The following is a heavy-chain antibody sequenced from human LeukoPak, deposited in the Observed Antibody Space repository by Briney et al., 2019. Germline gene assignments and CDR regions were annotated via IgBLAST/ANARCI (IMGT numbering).Heavy chain of an antibody. Sequence: ASVTVSCTASGYTFTDYTMHWLRQAPGQRLDWMGWINGGSGNTKYSPEFQSRVTITRDTSASTAYMELSSLRSEDTAVYYCANPRYDSSGYYYVDWGQGTLVTVSS. D-gene: IGHD3-22*01. J-gene: IGHJ4*02. CDR2: INGGSGNT. V-gene: IGHV1-3*01. CDR3: ANPRYDSSGYYYVD. CDR1: GYTFTDYT.